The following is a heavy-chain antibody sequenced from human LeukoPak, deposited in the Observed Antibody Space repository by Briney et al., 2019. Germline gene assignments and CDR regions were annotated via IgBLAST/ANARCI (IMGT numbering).Heavy chain of an antibody. CDR1: GYSIRSGYY. CDR3: AKLGNYDLMIDY. V-gene: IGHV4-38-2*02. Sequence: SETLSLTCTVSGYSIRSGYYWGWIRQPPGKGLEWIGNIYHSGNTYYNPSLKRRFTISVDTSKNQFSLKLSSVTAADTAVYYCAKLGNYDLMIDYWGQGTLVTVSS. J-gene: IGHJ4*02. D-gene: IGHD3-3*01. CDR2: IYHSGNT.